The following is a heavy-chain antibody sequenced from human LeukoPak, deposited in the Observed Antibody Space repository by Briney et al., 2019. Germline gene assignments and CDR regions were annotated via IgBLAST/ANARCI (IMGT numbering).Heavy chain of an antibody. CDR1: GFAFSRNW. V-gene: IGHV3-7*01. CDR3: ARLWQIDY. D-gene: IGHD2-21*01. Sequence: GGSRRLCCAASGFAFSRNWMTSVPQATGKGLEWVANIKQDGSEKYYVDSVKGRFTISRDNAKNSVYLQMNSLRVEDTAVYYCARLWQIDYWGQGTLVTVSS. CDR2: IKQDGSEK. J-gene: IGHJ4*02.